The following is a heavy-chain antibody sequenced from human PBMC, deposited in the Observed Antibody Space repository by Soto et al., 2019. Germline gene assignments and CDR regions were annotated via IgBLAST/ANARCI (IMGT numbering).Heavy chain of an antibody. D-gene: IGHD2-21*01. CDR2: ISYDGSNK. CDR1: GFTFSSYG. J-gene: IGHJ4*02. V-gene: IGHV3-30*18. Sequence: PGGSLRLSCAASGFTFSSYGTHWVRQAPGKGLEWVAVISYDGSNKYYADSVKGRFTISRDNSKNTLYLQMNSLRAEDTVVYYCAKDRDIVVVIAQIDYWGQGTLVTVSS. CDR3: AKDRDIVVVIAQIDY.